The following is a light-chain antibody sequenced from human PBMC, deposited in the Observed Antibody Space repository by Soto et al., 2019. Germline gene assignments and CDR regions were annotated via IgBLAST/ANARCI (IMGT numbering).Light chain of an antibody. Sequence: QLVLTQSPSASASLGASVKLTCTLSSGHSNYAIAWHQQQPEKGPRYLMKVNSGGSHIKGDGIPDRFSGSSSGAERYLFISSLQSEDEADYYCQTWCTGSARVVFGGGTQLTVL. CDR2: VNSGGSH. CDR3: QTWCTGSARVV. V-gene: IGLV4-69*01. CDR1: SGHSNYA. J-gene: IGLJ7*01.